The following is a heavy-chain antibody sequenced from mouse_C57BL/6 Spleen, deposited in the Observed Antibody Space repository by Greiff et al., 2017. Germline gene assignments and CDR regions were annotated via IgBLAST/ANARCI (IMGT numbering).Heavy chain of an antibody. CDR1: GFTFSDYG. CDR2: ISSGSSTI. J-gene: IGHJ2*01. V-gene: IGHV5-17*01. CDR3: AEGSTTVVANHFDV. Sequence: EVKLMESGGGLVKPGGSVKLSCAASGFTFSDYGMHWVRQAPEKGLEWVAYISSGSSTIYYADTVKGRFTISRDKAKNTLVLQMTSLRSEDTAMYYGAEGSTTVVANHFDVWGQGTTLTVSS. D-gene: IGHD1-1*01.